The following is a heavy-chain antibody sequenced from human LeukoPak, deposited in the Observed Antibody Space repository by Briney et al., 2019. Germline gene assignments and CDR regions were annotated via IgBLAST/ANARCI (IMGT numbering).Heavy chain of an antibody. V-gene: IGHV4-30-2*01. D-gene: IGHD6-19*01. CDR3: ASFFPFYSSGWYPDAFDI. CDR1: GGSISSGGYY. Sequence: PSETLSLTCAVSGGSISSGGYYWSWIRQPPGKGLEGIGYIYHSGSTNYNPSLKSRVTISVDRSKNQFSLKLSSVTAADTAVYYCASFFPFYSSGWYPDAFDIWGQGTMVTVSS. J-gene: IGHJ3*02. CDR2: IYHSGST.